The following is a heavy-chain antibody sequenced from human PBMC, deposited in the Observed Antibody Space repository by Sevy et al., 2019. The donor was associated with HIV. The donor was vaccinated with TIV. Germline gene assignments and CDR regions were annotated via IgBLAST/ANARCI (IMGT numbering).Heavy chain of an antibody. Sequence: GGSLRLSCAASGFTFSSYGMHWVRQAPGKGLEWVALIWYDGSSKYYADTVKGRFTISRDNSKNTLYLQMNSLRAEDTAEYYCAGGACYCAARTESFDYWGQGTLVTVSS. J-gene: IGHJ4*02. D-gene: IGHD1-26*01. CDR3: AGGACYCAARTESFDY. V-gene: IGHV3-33*01. CDR2: IWYDGSSK. CDR1: GFTFSSYG.